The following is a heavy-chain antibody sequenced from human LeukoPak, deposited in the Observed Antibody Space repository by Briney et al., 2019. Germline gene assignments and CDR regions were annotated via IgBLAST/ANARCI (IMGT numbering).Heavy chain of an antibody. CDR1: GFSFGDYA. Sequence: PGGSLRLSCTASGFSFGDYAMHWVRQAPGKGLEWVSGISWNSGSIGYADSVKGRFTISRDNAKNSLYLQMNSLRAEDMALYYCAKGGIAVVEYAFDIWGQGTMVTVSS. J-gene: IGHJ3*02. D-gene: IGHD6-19*01. CDR2: ISWNSGSI. CDR3: AKGGIAVVEYAFDI. V-gene: IGHV3-9*03.